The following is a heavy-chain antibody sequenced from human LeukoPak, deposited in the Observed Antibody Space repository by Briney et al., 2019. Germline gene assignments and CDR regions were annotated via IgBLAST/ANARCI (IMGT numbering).Heavy chain of an antibody. D-gene: IGHD6-19*01. CDR2: INAYNGYT. V-gene: IGHV1-18*04. CDR1: GYTVTNYG. CDR3: ARGRGSSDWYYCDN. Sequence: ASVKLSCKASGYTVTNYGITWVRQAPGQRLEWMVWINAYNGYTNYAQKIQDRVTVTTDTSTSTAYMELRSLRSDDTAVYYCARGRGSSDWYYCDNWGQGTLVTVSS. J-gene: IGHJ4*02.